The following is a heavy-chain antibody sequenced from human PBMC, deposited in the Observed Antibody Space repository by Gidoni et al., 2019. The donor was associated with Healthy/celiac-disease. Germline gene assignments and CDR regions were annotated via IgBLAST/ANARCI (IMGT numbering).Heavy chain of an antibody. J-gene: IGHJ6*02. D-gene: IGHD2-15*01. CDR1: GFTFSSYA. Sequence: PASGFTFSSYAMHWVRQAPGKGLEYVSAISSNGGSTYYADSVKGRFTISRDNSKNTLYLQMSSLRAEDTAVYYCVKDDPLGYCSGGSCQYYYYGMDVWGQGTTVTVSS. CDR2: ISSNGGST. CDR3: VKDDPLGYCSGGSCQYYYYGMDV. V-gene: IGHV3-64D*06.